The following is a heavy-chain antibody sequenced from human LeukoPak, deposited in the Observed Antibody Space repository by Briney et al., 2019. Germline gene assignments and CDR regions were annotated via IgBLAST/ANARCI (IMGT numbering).Heavy chain of an antibody. D-gene: IGHD3-16*01. V-gene: IGHV4-39*01. CDR3: ERRGIWALQIGNWIDP. CDR2: IFYSWNT. Sequence: SETLSLTCNVSGGYITTTNSYWPWIRQPPGKGLDWIAIIFYSWNTYYNPSLKTRATISPDTSKNQYSLRLTPVTAADMTLYYCERRGIWALQIGNWIDPWGQGILVIVSS. CDR1: GGYITTTNSY. J-gene: IGHJ5*02.